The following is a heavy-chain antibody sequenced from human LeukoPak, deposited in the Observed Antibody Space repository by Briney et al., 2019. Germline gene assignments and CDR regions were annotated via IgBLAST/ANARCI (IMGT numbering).Heavy chain of an antibody. D-gene: IGHD3-10*01. CDR3: ARGGRVYGSGSYYYDY. CDR2: IYTSGNT. CDR1: GGSISSGGYY. Sequence: SETLSLTCTVSGGSISSGGYYWSWIRQHPGKGLEWIGYIYTSGNTNFNPSLKSRVTISVDTSKNQFSLKLSSVTAADTAVYYCARGGRVYGSGSYYYDYWGQGTLVTVSS. J-gene: IGHJ4*02. V-gene: IGHV4-61*08.